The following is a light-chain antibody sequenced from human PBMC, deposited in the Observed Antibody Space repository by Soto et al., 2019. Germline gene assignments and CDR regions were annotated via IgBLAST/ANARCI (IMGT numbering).Light chain of an antibody. CDR3: QQFASSPRT. V-gene: IGKV3-20*01. Sequence: EIVLTQSPGTLSLSPGERVTLSCRASQSVRNNYLAWYQQEPGQAPRLLIGASSRATGVPDRFIASGSGTDFTLTISRLEPEDFEVYYCQQFASSPRTLGRGTKVDIK. J-gene: IGKJ1*01. CDR1: QSVRNNY. CDR2: GAS.